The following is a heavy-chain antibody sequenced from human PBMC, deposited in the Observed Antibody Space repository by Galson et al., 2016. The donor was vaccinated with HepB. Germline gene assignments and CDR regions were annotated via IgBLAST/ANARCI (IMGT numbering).Heavy chain of an antibody. V-gene: IGHV3-48*02. Sequence: SLRLSCAASGFTFSGYGMNWVRQAPGKGLEWVSYIDYSMTAIYYADSMKGRFTISRDNAQNSLFLQMNSLRDDDTAVYYCAREKPTYSGRPYDFDSWGQGTLVLVSS. J-gene: IGHJ4*02. CDR3: AREKPTYSGRPYDFDS. D-gene: IGHD6-13*01. CDR2: IDYSMTAI. CDR1: GFTFSGYG.